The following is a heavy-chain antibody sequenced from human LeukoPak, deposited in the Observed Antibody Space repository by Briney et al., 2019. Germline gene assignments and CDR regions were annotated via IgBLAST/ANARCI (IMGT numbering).Heavy chain of an antibody. J-gene: IGHJ4*02. Sequence: PSETLSLTCSVSGGLITSTIHYWGWGRQPRGQGREWIASIYYNGITYYNASLESPVTMSVDTSRNQFSLRLSSVSAADTSVYYCARQPTVKRGAVASNFDYWGQGTLVTVSS. CDR2: IYYNGIT. CDR1: GGLITSTIHY. D-gene: IGHD6-19*01. CDR3: ARQPTVKRGAVASNFDY. V-gene: IGHV4-39*01.